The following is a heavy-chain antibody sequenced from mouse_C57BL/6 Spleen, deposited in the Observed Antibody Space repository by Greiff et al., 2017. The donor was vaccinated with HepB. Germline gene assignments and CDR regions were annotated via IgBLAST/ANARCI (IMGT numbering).Heavy chain of an antibody. CDR3: ARGDDGYPFAY. V-gene: IGHV1-39*01. J-gene: IGHJ3*01. Sequence: EVKVVESGPELVKPGASVKISCKASGYSFTDYNMNWVKQSNGKSLEWIGVINPNYGTTSYNQKFKGKATLTVDQSSSTAYMQLNSLTSEDSAVYYSARGDDGYPFAYWGQGTLVTVAA. CDR1: GYSFTDYN. D-gene: IGHD2-3*01. CDR2: INPNYGTT.